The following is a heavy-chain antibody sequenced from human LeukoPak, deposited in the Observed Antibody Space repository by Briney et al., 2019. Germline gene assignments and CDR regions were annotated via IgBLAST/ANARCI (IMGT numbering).Heavy chain of an antibody. D-gene: IGHD1-26*01. Sequence: GGSLRLSCAASGFTFSSYAMHWVRQAPGKGLEYVSGISSNGGSTYYANSVKGRFTISRDNSKNTLYLQMGSLRAEDMAVYYCARGQVGAINDAFDIWGQGTMVTVSS. CDR3: ARGQVGAINDAFDI. CDR2: ISSNGGST. J-gene: IGHJ3*02. CDR1: GFTFSSYA. V-gene: IGHV3-64*01.